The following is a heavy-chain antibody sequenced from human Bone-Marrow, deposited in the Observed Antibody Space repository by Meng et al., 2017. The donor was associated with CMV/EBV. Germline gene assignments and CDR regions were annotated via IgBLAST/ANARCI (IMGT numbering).Heavy chain of an antibody. D-gene: IGHD6-19*01. V-gene: IGHV3-33*06. J-gene: IGHJ6*02. CDR3: AKGLYSSGWYGGYYYYYGMDV. Sequence: GESLKISCAASGFTFSSYGMHWVRQAPGKGLEWVAVIWYDGSNKYYADSVKGRFTISRDNSKNTLYLQMNSLRAEDTAVYYCAKGLYSSGWYGGYYYYYGMDVWAQGTTVTVSS. CDR2: IWYDGSNK. CDR1: GFTFSSYG.